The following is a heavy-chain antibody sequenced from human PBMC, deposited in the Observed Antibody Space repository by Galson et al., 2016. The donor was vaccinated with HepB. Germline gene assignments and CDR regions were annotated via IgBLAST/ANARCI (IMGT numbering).Heavy chain of an antibody. J-gene: IGHJ3*01. D-gene: IGHD3-3*01. CDR2: INWNGGST. CDR1: GFTFADHA. Sequence: SLRLSCAAFGFTFADHALSWVRQVPEKGLEWVSGINWNGGSTVYADSVKGRFTMARDNARNSLYLEMNSLRPEDSAFYYCARDLLLPDAFDLWGQGTMVIVSS. CDR3: ARDLLLPDAFDL. V-gene: IGHV3-20*04.